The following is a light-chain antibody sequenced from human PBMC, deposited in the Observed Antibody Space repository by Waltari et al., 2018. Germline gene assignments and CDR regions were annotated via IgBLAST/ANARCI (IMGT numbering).Light chain of an antibody. CDR2: GAS. V-gene: IGKV1-9*01. Sequence: DIQLTQSTSFLSASVGDRVTITCRASQDISSHLAWYQKNPGKAPKLLVYGASTLGSGVPSGFSGSGSGTEFTLTISSLQPEDFATYYCQQLNSYPITFGQGTRLEIK. CDR1: QDISSH. CDR3: QQLNSYPIT. J-gene: IGKJ5*01.